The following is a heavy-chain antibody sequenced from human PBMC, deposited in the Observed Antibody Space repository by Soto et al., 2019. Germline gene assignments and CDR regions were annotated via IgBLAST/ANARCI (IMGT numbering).Heavy chain of an antibody. Sequence: SETLSLTCAVSGGSITSRTWWSWVRQTPGKGLEWIGDVYHSGSINYSPSLTSRLTISVDKSKNQFSLRLSAVTAADTAVYYCARDRVVEVPGSDGNSHYYYMDLWGRGTTVTVSS. CDR1: GGSITSRTW. D-gene: IGHD6-19*01. J-gene: IGHJ6*03. CDR2: VYHSGSI. CDR3: ARDRVVEVPGSDGNSHYYYMDL. V-gene: IGHV4-4*02.